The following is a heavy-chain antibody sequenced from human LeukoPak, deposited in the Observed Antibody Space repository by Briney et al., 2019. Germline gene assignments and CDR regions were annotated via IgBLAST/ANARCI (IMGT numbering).Heavy chain of an antibody. CDR3: ATVPYCSTTSCYTGY. J-gene: IGHJ4*02. CDR1: GYTFTDYY. Sequence: ASVKVSCKVSGYTFTDYYMHWVQQAPGKGLEWMALVDPEDGETMYAEKFQGRVTITADTSADTAYMELSSLRSEDTAVYYCATVPYCSTTSCYTGYWGQGTLVTVSS. D-gene: IGHD2-2*02. CDR2: VDPEDGET. V-gene: IGHV1-69-2*01.